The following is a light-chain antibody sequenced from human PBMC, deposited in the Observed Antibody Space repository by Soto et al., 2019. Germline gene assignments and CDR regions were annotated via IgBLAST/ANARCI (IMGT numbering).Light chain of an antibody. CDR1: QSISEF. V-gene: IGKV1-5*01. J-gene: IGKJ1*01. Sequence: DIQMTQSPSTLSVSVGDTVTITCRANQSISEFLAWYQQKPGKAPKLLIYDAFGLEKGVPSRFGGSGSGTEFTLTINSLHPDDLGTYYCQQYSTYPWTFGQGTKVDFK. CDR2: DAF. CDR3: QQYSTYPWT.